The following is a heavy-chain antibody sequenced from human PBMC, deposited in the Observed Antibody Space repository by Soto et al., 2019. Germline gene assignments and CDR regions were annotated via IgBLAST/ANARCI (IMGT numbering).Heavy chain of an antibody. CDR1: GFTFSSYS. CDR3: ARVRVVKGNDASDI. V-gene: IGHV3-21*01. D-gene: IGHD3-3*01. CDR2: ISSSSSYI. Sequence: GSLRLSCAASGFTFSSYSMNWVRQAPGKGLEWVSSISSSSSYIYYADSVKGRFTISRDNAKNSLYLQMNSLRAEDTAVYYCARVRVVKGNDASDIWGQGTMVTVSS. J-gene: IGHJ3*02.